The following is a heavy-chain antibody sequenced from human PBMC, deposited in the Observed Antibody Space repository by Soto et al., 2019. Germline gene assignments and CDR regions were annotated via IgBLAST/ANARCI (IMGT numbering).Heavy chain of an antibody. D-gene: IGHD2-15*01. CDR2: VAGDNGHR. CDR3: ARGRGYCRGGICYRGWFDP. CDR1: GYTFTTHG. J-gene: IGHJ5*02. V-gene: IGHV1-18*01. Sequence: QVQLVQSGAEVKKPGASVKVSCKASGYTFTTHGISWVRQAPGQGLEWMGWVAGDNGHRNYAQSLQGRVTMTTDTSTNTAYVGLRSLRSGVTAGYSCARGRGYCRGGICYRGWFDPWGQAPVVTVSS.